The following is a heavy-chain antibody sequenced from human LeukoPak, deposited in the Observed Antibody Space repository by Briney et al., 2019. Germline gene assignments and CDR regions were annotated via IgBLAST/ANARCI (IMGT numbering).Heavy chain of an antibody. CDR2: INHSGST. D-gene: IGHD3-3*01. CDR3: ARGHPHYDFWSGYPPGWHFDL. CDR1: GGSFSGFY. V-gene: IGHV4-34*01. J-gene: IGHJ2*01. Sequence: NSSETLSLTCAVYGGSFSGFYWSWIRQLPGKGLEWIGEINHSGSTNYNPSLKSRVSISVDTSKNQFSLKLSSVTAADTAVYYCARGHPHYDFWSGYPPGWHFDLWGRGTLVTVSS.